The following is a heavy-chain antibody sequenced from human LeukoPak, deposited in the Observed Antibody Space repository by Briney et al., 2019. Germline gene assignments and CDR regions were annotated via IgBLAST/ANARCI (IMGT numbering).Heavy chain of an antibody. CDR2: ITDGGGYT. V-gene: IGHV3-23*01. D-gene: IGHD2-8*02. CDR3: AKYIRRSLPWCDY. J-gene: IGHJ4*02. Sequence: PGGSLRLSCAASGFTFSSYSMNWVRQAPGKGLEWVSSITDGGGYTYYADSVKGRFTISRDNSKNTLYLQMNSLRAEDTAIYYCAKYIRRSLPWCDYWGQGTLVTVSS. CDR1: GFTFSSYS.